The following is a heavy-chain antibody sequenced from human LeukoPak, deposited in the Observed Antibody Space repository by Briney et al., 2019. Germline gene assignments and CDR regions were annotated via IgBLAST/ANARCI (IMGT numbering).Heavy chain of an antibody. CDR1: GYTFTGYY. Sequence: ASVKVSCKASGYTFTGYYMHWVRQAPGQGLEWMGWINPNSGGTNYAQKFQGRVTMTRDTSISTAYMELSRLRSDDTAVYYCARVTAGKKNNWNYANFDYWGQGTLVTVSS. CDR3: ARVTAGKKNNWNYANFDY. V-gene: IGHV1-2*02. CDR2: INPNSGGT. D-gene: IGHD1-7*01. J-gene: IGHJ4*02.